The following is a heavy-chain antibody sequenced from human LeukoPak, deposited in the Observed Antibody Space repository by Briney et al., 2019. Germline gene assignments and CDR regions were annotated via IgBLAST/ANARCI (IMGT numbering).Heavy chain of an antibody. CDR2: IIHSGST. V-gene: IGHV4-34*12. J-gene: IGHJ4*02. CDR1: GGSFTGYY. Sequence: SETLSLTCAVYGGSFTGYYWSWIRQPPGKGMEWIGEIIHSGSTNYNPSLKSRVTISVDTSKNQFSLKLSSVTAADTAVYYCARHGDYYGSGSRYWGQGTLVTVSS. CDR3: ARHGDYYGSGSRY. D-gene: IGHD3-10*01.